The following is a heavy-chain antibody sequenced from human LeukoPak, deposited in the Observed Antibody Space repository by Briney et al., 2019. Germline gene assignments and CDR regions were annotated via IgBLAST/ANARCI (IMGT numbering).Heavy chain of an antibody. D-gene: IGHD2-2*01. CDR2: IYHSGST. CDR3: ARVEPPGYCSTASCRGFDH. V-gene: IGHV4-31*03. J-gene: IGHJ4*02. CDR1: GGSISSGGYY. Sequence: SQTLSLTCTVSGGSISSGGYYWSWLRQFPGKGLEWIGYIYHSGSTYYNPSLKSRVTISVDTSKNQFCLKLTFVTAADTAVYYCARVEPPGYCSTASCRGFDHWGQGTLVTVSS.